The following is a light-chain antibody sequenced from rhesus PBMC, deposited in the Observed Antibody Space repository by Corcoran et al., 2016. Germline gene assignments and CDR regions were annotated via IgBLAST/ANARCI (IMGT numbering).Light chain of an antibody. CDR2: YAS. V-gene: IGKV1-37*01. CDR1: QGIGSF. CDR3: QQYNSDPLT. Sequence: DIQMTQSPSSLSASVGDRVTLTCRASQGIGSFLAWYQQKQGKAPKPLIYYASNLENGVPSRCSGSGAGTEFTLTISSLKPEEFATYFCQQYNSDPLTFGGGTKVEIK. J-gene: IGKJ4*01.